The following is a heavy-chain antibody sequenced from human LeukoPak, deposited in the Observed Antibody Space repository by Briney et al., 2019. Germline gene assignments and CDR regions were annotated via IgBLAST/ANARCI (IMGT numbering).Heavy chain of an antibody. J-gene: IGHJ4*02. CDR1: GFTFSSYA. CDR3: AKLRSRYATVTSPFDY. CDR2: ISGSGGST. V-gene: IGHV3-23*01. Sequence: PGGSLRLSCAASGFTFSSYAMSWVRQDPGKGLEWVSAISGSGGSTYYADSVKGRFTISRDNSKNTLYLQMNSLRAEDTAVYYCAKLRSRYATVTSPFDYWGQGTLVTVSS. D-gene: IGHD4-17*01.